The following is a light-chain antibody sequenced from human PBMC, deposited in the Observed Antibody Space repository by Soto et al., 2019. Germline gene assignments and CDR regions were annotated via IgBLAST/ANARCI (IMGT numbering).Light chain of an antibody. J-gene: IGKJ3*01. CDR3: QHYDNLPPFS. CDR1: QDISNF. CDR2: DAS. Sequence: GDRVTITCQASQDISNFLNWYQQKPGKAPKLLIYDASNLETGVPSRVSGSGSGTDFSFTISSLQPEDIATYYCQHYDNLPPFSFGPGTKVDIK. V-gene: IGKV1-33*01.